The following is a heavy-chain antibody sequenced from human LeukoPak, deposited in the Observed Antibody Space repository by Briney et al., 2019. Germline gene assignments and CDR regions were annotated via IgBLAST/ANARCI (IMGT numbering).Heavy chain of an antibody. D-gene: IGHD6-6*01. J-gene: IGHJ4*02. Sequence: GGSLRLSCVASGFPFSSYWMTWVRQAPGKGLEWVSYISSSGSTIYYADSVKGRFTISRDNAKNSLYLQMNSLRAEDTAVYYCARGEGSSPESHLDYWGQGTLVTVSS. CDR3: ARGEGSSPESHLDY. V-gene: IGHV3-48*04. CDR1: GFPFSSYW. CDR2: ISSSGSTI.